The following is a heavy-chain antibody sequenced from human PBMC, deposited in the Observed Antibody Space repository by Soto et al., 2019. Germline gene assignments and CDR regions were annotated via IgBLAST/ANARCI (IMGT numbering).Heavy chain of an antibody. D-gene: IGHD6-13*01. CDR2: IVPMNGSP. CDR1: GGMFYSSA. Sequence: QVQLVQSGAEVKKPGSSVRVSCKASGGMFYSSAINWVRQAPGQGLEWMGGIVPMNGSPKYAQEFLGRVTISADASATTAYMDLSGLKSEDTAVYYCARGGALSTSWYWGDGLDSWGQGTQVTVSS. V-gene: IGHV1-69*01. CDR3: ARGGALSTSWYWGDGLDS. J-gene: IGHJ4*02.